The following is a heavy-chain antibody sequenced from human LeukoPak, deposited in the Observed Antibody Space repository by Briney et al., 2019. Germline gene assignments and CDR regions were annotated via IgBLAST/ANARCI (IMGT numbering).Heavy chain of an antibody. V-gene: IGHV4-4*02. CDR1: GGSISSNNW. CDR2: IYHSGSP. CDR3: ARVNYYGIY. D-gene: IGHD3-10*01. Sequence: PSETLSLTCAVSGGSISSNNWWGWVRQPPGKGLEWIGEIYHSGSPNYNPSLKSRVTISVDKSRNHFSLNLSSVTAADTAVYYCARVNYYGIYWGQGTLVTVSS. J-gene: IGHJ4*02.